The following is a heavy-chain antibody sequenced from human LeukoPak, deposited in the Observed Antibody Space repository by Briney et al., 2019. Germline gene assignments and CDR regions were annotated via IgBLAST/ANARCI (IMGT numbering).Heavy chain of an antibody. Sequence: PSQTLSLTCTVSGGSISSGGYYWSWIRQHPGKGLEWIGYIYYSGSTNYNPSLKSRVTISVDTSKNQFSLKLSSVTAADTAVYYCARGERYSGSYLPDFDYWGQGTLVTVSS. CDR3: ARGERYSGSYLPDFDY. CDR1: GGSISSGGYY. V-gene: IGHV4-31*03. J-gene: IGHJ4*02. D-gene: IGHD1-26*01. CDR2: IYYSGST.